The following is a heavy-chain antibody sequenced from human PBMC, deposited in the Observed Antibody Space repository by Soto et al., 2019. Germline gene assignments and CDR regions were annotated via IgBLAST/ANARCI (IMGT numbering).Heavy chain of an antibody. Sequence: QVEMEESGPGLLKPSETLSLTCTVSGGSVSSQYWSWIRQPAGKGLEWIGRIYNGGIPLVHPSLQSRVALLLDTSKHQFALTLSSLPAADTATYYCASQDYVKSVYYFDYWGRGTLVTVSS. V-gene: IGHV4-4*07. CDR1: GGSVSSQY. J-gene: IGHJ4*02. D-gene: IGHD3-10*02. CDR2: IYNGGIP. CDR3: ASQDYVKSVYYFDY.